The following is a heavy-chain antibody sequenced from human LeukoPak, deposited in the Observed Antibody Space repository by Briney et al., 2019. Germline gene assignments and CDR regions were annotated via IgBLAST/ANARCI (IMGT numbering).Heavy chain of an antibody. V-gene: IGHV3-21*01. J-gene: IGHJ4*02. Sequence: GGSLRLSCAASGFTLSTYSMNWVRQAPGKGLEWVSSISGSSSYIYYAGSVKGRFTISRDNAKNSLYLQMSSLGAEDTAIYYCARELRAGYCTNGVCHTPFDYWGQGIVVTVSS. CDR1: GFTLSTYS. CDR2: ISGSSSYI. CDR3: ARELRAGYCTNGVCHTPFDY. D-gene: IGHD2-8*01.